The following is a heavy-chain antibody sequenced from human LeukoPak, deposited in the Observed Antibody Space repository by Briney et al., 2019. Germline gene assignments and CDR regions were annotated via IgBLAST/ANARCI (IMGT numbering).Heavy chain of an antibody. CDR1: GYTFTGYY. J-gene: IGHJ5*02. CDR2: INPNSGGT. CDR3: ARDLGTTYFWFDP. V-gene: IGHV1-2*02. Sequence: ASVKVSCKASGYTFTGYYMHWVRQAPGQGLEWMGWINPNSGGTNYAQKFQGRVTMTRDTSISTAYMELSRLRSDDTAAYYCARDLGTTYFWFDPWGQGTLVTVSS. D-gene: IGHD1-7*01.